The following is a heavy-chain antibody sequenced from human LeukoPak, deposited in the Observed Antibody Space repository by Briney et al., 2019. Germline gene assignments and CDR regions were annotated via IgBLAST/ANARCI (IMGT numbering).Heavy chain of an antibody. D-gene: IGHD6-6*01. J-gene: IGHJ4*02. V-gene: IGHV4-59*01. CDR1: GGSISSYY. CDR3: ARAAAARHDYFDY. Sequence: SETLSLTCTVSGGSISSYYWSWIRRPPGKGLEWIGYIYYSGSTNYNPSLKSRVTISVDTSKNQFSLKLSSVTAADTAVYYCARAAAARHDYFDYWGQGTLVTVSS. CDR2: IYYSGST.